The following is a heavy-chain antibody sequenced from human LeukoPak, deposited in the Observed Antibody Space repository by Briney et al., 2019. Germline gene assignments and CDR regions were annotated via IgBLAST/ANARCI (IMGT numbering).Heavy chain of an antibody. D-gene: IGHD1-26*01. CDR2: ISHIGST. V-gene: IGHV4-34*01. Sequence: SETLSLTCAVYGGSFSGYYWSWVRQPPGKGLEWIGEISHIGSTNYNPSLESRVTISVDTSKNQFSLKLSSVTAADTAVYYCARGRWEVRFDPWGLGTLVTVSS. CDR3: ARGRWEVRFDP. CDR1: GGSFSGYY. J-gene: IGHJ5*02.